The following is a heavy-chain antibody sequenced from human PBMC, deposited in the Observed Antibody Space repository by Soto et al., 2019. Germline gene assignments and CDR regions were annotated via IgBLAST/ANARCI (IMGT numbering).Heavy chain of an antibody. CDR3: AHRRGFRGITFDY. CDR2: IYWDDDK. CDR1: GFSISTNGVG. D-gene: IGHD3-10*01. J-gene: IGHJ4*02. V-gene: IGHV2-5*02. Sequence: QITLKESGPTLVKPTQTLTLTCTFSGFSISTNGVGVGWIRQPPGKALEWLALIYWDDDKRYSPSLKSRRTITKDTSKNQVVLTMTKMDPVDSASYYCAHRRGFRGITFDYWGQGMLVTVSS.